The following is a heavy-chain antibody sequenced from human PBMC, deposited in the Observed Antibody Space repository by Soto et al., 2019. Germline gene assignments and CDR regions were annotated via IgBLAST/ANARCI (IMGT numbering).Heavy chain of an antibody. CDR1: GFTFSTYA. Sequence: EVQLLESGGGLVQPGGSLRLSCAASGFTFSTYAMTWVRQAPGKGLEWVTSISGDDSRSYSADSMKGRFTISRDDSKNTLYLQMNSLRAEDTATYYCAKSLSVTTTGFDAWGQGSLVTVSS. J-gene: IGHJ5*02. CDR2: ISGDDSRS. D-gene: IGHD4-17*01. V-gene: IGHV3-23*01. CDR3: AKSLSVTTTGFDA.